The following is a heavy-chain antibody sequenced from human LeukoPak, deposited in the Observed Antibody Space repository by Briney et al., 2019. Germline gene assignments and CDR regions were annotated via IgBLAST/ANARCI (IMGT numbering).Heavy chain of an antibody. CDR1: GFSFTNYC. CDR2: ICPGDSDT. D-gene: IGHD5-12*01. J-gene: IGHJ4*02. V-gene: IGHV5-51*01. Sequence: GESLKISCKASGFSFTNYCIGWVRQMPGTGLEWMGIICPGDSDTRYSPSFQGQVTISADKSISTAYLQWSSLKASDTAMYYCALRSGYDYDYWGQGTLVTVSS. CDR3: ALRSGYDYDY.